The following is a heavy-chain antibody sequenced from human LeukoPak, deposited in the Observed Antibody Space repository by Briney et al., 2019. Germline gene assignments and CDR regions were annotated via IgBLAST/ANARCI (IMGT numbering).Heavy chain of an antibody. Sequence: GGSLRLSCAASGFTFSRFWMGWVRQAPGKGLEWVANIKQDGSEKYYADSVKGRFTISRDNAKNSLYLQMNSLRAEDSAVYYCARDDSSTPTCFPYYYYGMDVWGQGTTVTVSS. J-gene: IGHJ6*02. CDR3: ARDDSSTPTCFPYYYYGMDV. D-gene: IGHD3-22*01. CDR1: GFTFSRFW. CDR2: IKQDGSEK. V-gene: IGHV3-7*01.